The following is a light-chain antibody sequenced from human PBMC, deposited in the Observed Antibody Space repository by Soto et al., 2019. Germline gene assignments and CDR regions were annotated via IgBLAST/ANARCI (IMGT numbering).Light chain of an antibody. Sequence: IVLTKSPGTLSLSPGERVTLSCRASQRISNNLAWYQQKPGQAPRLLIYDASNRATGIPARFSGSGSGTDFTLTISSLEPEDFAVYYCQQRSNWPPITFGQGTRLDIK. CDR3: QQRSNWPPIT. CDR2: DAS. V-gene: IGKV3-11*01. CDR1: QRISNN. J-gene: IGKJ5*01.